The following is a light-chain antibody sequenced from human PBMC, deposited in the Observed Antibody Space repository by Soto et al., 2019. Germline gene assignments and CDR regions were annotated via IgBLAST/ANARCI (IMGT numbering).Light chain of an antibody. CDR1: QAINTY. CDR2: GTS. CDR3: QQSYSTLLIT. J-gene: IGKJ5*01. V-gene: IGKV1-39*01. Sequence: DIQMTQSPSFLSASVGDRVTISCRASQAINTYLNWYQQKPGKAPKLLIYGTSDLQNGVPSRFRGGGYKTDFTHTIHSLQPEDFATYYCQQSYSTLLITFGQGTRLE.